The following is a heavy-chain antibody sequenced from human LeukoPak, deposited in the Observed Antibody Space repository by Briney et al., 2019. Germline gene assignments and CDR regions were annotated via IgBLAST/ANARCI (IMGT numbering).Heavy chain of an antibody. CDR1: GFTFSSYG. D-gene: IGHD2-2*01. CDR3: ARDIVVVPDVGGLRVYYYYGMDV. CDR2: IWYDGSNK. Sequence: GGSLRLSCAASGFTFSSYGMHWVRQAPGKGLEWVAVIWYDGSNKYYADSVKGRFTISRDNSKNTLYLQMNSLRAEDTAVYYCARDIVVVPDVGGLRVYYYYGMDVWGQGITVTVSS. V-gene: IGHV3-33*01. J-gene: IGHJ6*02.